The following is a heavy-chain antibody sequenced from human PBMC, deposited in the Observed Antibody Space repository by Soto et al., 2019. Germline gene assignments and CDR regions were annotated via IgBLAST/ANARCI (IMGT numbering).Heavy chain of an antibody. CDR2: INHSGST. CDR1: GGSFSGYY. D-gene: IGHD2-15*01. CDR3: ARGGVVVAATPLTYYYYYMDV. V-gene: IGHV4-34*01. J-gene: IGHJ6*03. Sequence: SETLSLTCAVYGGSFSGYYWSWIRQPPGKGLEWIGEINHSGSTNYNPSLKSRVTISVDTSKNQFSLKLSSVTAADTAVYYCARGGVVVAATPLTYYYYYMDVWGQGTTVTVSS.